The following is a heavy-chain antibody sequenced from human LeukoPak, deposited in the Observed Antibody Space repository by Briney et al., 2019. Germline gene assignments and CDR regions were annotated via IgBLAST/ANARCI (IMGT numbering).Heavy chain of an antibody. D-gene: IGHD3-10*01. Sequence: SVKVSCKASAYTFTGYYIHWVRQAPGQGLEWMGWINPNSGGANYAQRFQDRVTMTRDTSITTAYMELSRLRSDDTAVYYCARDYYGSGTYRRGDWFDPWGQGTLVTVSS. J-gene: IGHJ5*02. CDR3: ARDYYGSGTYRRGDWFDP. V-gene: IGHV1-2*02. CDR1: AYTFTGYY. CDR2: INPNSGGA.